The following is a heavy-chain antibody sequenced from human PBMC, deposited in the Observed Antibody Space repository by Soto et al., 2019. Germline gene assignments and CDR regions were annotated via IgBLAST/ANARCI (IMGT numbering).Heavy chain of an antibody. Sequence: GGSLRLSCAASGFTFSAFGLHWVRQAPGKGLEWVAVTSYDGNSKFYADSVKGRFAISRDNSKNTLSLQMNSLRADDTAVYYCAKLDSGWSFNYWGQGTLVTVSS. CDR2: TSYDGNSK. CDR1: GFTFSAFG. J-gene: IGHJ4*02. D-gene: IGHD6-19*01. V-gene: IGHV3-30*18. CDR3: AKLDSGWSFNY.